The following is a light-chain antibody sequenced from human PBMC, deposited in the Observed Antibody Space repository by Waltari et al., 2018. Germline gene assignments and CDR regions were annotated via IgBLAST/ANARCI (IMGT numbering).Light chain of an antibody. CDR1: SGHSSNA. CDR2: VNSDGSH. Sequence: QLVLTQSPSVSASLGASVNLTCTLSSGHSSNAIAWHQQQPEKGPRYLMKVNSDGSHRKGDGIPDRFSGSSSGAERYLTISSLQSEDEADYYCQTWGTDIRGVFGGGTKLTVL. J-gene: IGLJ3*02. CDR3: QTWGTDIRGV. V-gene: IGLV4-69*01.